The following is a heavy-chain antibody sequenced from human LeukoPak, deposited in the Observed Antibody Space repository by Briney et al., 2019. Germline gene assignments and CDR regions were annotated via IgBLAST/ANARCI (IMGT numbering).Heavy chain of an antibody. CDR2: IYYSGST. CDR1: GGSISSSSYY. CDR3: ARLRRGSSYYYYYYMDV. J-gene: IGHJ6*03. Sequence: SETLSLTCTVSGGSISSSSYYWGWIRQPPGKGLEWIGSIYYSGSTYYNPSLKSRVTISVDTSKNQFSLKLSSVTAADTAVYYCARLRRGSSYYYYYYMDVWGKGTTVTISS. V-gene: IGHV4-39*01. D-gene: IGHD1-26*01.